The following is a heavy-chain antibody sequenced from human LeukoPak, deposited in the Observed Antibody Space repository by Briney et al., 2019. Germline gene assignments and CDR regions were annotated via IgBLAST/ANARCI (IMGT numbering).Heavy chain of an antibody. Sequence: PSETLSLTCAVYGGSFSGYYWSWIRQPPGRGLEWIGYIYYSGSTNYNPSLKSRVTISVDTSKNQFSLKLSSVTAADTAVYYCARSLYRDAFDIWGQGTMVTVSS. CDR1: GGSFSGYY. CDR2: IYYSGST. D-gene: IGHD4-11*01. J-gene: IGHJ3*02. V-gene: IGHV4-59*01. CDR3: ARSLYRDAFDI.